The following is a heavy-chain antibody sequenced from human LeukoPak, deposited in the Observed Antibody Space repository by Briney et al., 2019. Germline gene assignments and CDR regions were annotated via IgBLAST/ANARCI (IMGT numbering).Heavy chain of an antibody. J-gene: IGHJ6*02. CDR3: ARVSGSRSNFYYYRMDV. V-gene: IGHV3-33*01. CDR2: IWYDGSNK. D-gene: IGHD3-10*01. CDR1: GFTFSSYG. Sequence: SGGSLRLSCAASGFTFSSYGIHWVRQAPGKGLEWVALIWYDGSNKYYADSVKGRFTISRDNSKNTLYLQMNSLRAEDTAVYYFARVSGSRSNFYYYRMDVCGQGTTVTVSS.